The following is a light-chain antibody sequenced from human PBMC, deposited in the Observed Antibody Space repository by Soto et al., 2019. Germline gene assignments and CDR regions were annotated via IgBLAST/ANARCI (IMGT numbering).Light chain of an antibody. CDR3: QQSYSMPYT. CDR2: AAS. J-gene: IGKJ2*01. CDR1: QAISSY. V-gene: IGKV1-39*01. Sequence: DIPMTQSPSSLSASVGDRVTITCRASQAISSYLNWYQHKPGKAPKLLIYAASTLQTGVQSRFSGIGSGTDFTLTISSLQRAEFATYYCQQSYSMPYTFGQGTNREI.